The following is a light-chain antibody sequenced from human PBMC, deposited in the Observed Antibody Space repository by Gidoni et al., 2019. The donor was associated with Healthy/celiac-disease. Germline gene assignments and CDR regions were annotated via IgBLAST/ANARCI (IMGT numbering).Light chain of an antibody. CDR1: QSISSW. J-gene: IGKJ1*01. V-gene: IGKV1-5*03. Sequence: DIQMTQSPSTLSASVGDRVTITCRASQSISSWLAWYQQKPGKAPKLLIYKASSLESGVPSRFRGSGSGTEFTLTISSLQPDDFATYYCQQYSTFGTFGQGTKVEVK. CDR3: QQYSTFGT. CDR2: KAS.